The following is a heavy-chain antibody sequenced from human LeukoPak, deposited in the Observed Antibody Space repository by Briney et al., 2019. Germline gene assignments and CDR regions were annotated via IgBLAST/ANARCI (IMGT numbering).Heavy chain of an antibody. CDR2: ISGSGGNT. Sequence: GGSLRLSCAASGFTFSSYAMRWVRKAPGKGLEWVSGISGSGGNTYYADAVKGRFTISRDNSKNTLYLQMNSLRAEDTAGYYCAKDYDYGGVNWFDPWGQGTLVIVSS. CDR1: GFTFSSYA. CDR3: AKDYDYGGVNWFDP. J-gene: IGHJ5*02. V-gene: IGHV3-23*01. D-gene: IGHD4-23*01.